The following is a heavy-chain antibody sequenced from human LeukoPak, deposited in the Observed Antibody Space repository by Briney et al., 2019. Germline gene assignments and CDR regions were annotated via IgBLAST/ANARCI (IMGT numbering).Heavy chain of an antibody. CDR1: GGSVSSSY. D-gene: IGHD3-10*01. V-gene: IGHV4-59*08. Sequence: SETLSLTCTVSGGSVSSSYWTWIRQPPGKGLEWIGYIYYSGSTNYNPSLKSRVTISVDTSKSQFSLKLSSVTAADTAVYYCARHERVTMVRGVYHYGMDVWGQGTTVTVSS. CDR2: IYYSGST. CDR3: ARHERVTMVRGVYHYGMDV. J-gene: IGHJ6*02.